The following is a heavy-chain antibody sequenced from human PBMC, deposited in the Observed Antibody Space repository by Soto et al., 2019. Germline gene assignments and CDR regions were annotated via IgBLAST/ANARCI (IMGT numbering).Heavy chain of an antibody. Sequence: GGSLRLSCAASGFTFSGSSMHWVRQASGEGLEWVGRIRTKANSYATTYAASVQGRFTISRDDSKNTAYLQMNSLKTEDTAVYYCTRPPSWLLGYGMDVWGQGTTVTVSS. CDR2: IRTKANSYAT. J-gene: IGHJ6*02. CDR3: TRPPSWLLGYGMDV. D-gene: IGHD5-12*01. V-gene: IGHV3-73*01. CDR1: GFTFSGSS.